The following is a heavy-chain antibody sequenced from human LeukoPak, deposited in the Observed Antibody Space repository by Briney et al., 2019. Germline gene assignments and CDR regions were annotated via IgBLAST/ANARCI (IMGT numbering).Heavy chain of an antibody. CDR3: ARNQQLGGHSYYYYGMDV. Sequence: PGGSLRLSCVGSGFTSIAYGPTWARQAPGKGLGWVSGIRGGGVTTYYADSVKGRFTISRDNSKNTLYLQMNSLRADDTAIYYCARNQQLGGHSYYYYGMDVWGQGTTVTVSS. D-gene: IGHD3-16*01. V-gene: IGHV3-23*01. J-gene: IGHJ6*02. CDR1: GFTSIAYG. CDR2: IRGGGVTT.